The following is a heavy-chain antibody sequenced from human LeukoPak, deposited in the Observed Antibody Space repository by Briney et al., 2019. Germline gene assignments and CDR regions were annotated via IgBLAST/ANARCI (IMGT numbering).Heavy chain of an antibody. CDR1: GFTFSSYR. CDR3: ARDGDYYYMDV. CDR2: INSDGSST. J-gene: IGHJ6*03. V-gene: IGHV3-74*01. Sequence: GGSLRLSCAASGFTFSSYRMHWVRQAPGKGLVWVSRINSDGSSTSYADSVKGRFTISRDNAKNTLYLQMNSLRAEDTAVYYCARDGDYYYMDVWGKGTTVTVSS. D-gene: IGHD3-16*01.